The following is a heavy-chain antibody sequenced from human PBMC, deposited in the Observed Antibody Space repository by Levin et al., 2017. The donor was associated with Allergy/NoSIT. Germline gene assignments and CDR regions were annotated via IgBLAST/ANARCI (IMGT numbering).Heavy chain of an antibody. CDR1: GFTVTTNY. V-gene: IGHV3-53*01. J-gene: IGHJ6*02. CDR3: VTHNHPNFFYGMDV. CDR2: ISGDGET. Sequence: PGGSLRLSCAASGFTVTTNYMSWVRQAPGKGLEWVSLISGDGETDYVDSVKGRFTISTDTSKNTLLLQMNSLRAEDTAIYYCVTHNHPNFFYGMDVWGQGTTVTVSS. D-gene: IGHD1-1*01.